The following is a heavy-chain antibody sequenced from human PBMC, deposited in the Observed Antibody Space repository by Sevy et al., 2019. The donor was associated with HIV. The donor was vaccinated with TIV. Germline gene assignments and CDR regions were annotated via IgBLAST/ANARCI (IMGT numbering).Heavy chain of an antibody. J-gene: IGHJ4*02. CDR1: GYTFTSYD. V-gene: IGHV1-8*01. CDR2: MNPNSGNT. Sequence: SVKVSCKASGYTFTSYDINWVRQATGQGLEWMGWMNPNSGNTGYAQKFQGRVTMTRNTSISTAYMELSSLRSEDTAVYYCARAHTYYYDSSGYYYFDYWGQGTLVTVSS. D-gene: IGHD3-22*01. CDR3: ARAHTYYYDSSGYYYFDY.